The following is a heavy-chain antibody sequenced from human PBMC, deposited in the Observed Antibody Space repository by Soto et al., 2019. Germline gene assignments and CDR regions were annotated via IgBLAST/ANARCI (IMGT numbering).Heavy chain of an antibody. V-gene: IGHV2-5*01. CDR2: IYWNDDN. J-gene: IGHJ6*02. D-gene: IGHD1-26*01. Sequence: QITLKESGPTLVKPTQTLTLTCTFSGFSLSTGGVGVGWIRQPPGKTLEWLALIYWNDDNRYSPSLQSRLTSSKDTSKNQVVFTMTNRDPVDTATYDCAHIVYGSWGGADVWGQGTTVTVSS. CDR1: GFSLSTGGVG. CDR3: AHIVYGSWGGADV.